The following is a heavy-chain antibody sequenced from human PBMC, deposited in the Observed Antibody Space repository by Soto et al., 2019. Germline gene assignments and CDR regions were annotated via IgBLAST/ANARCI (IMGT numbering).Heavy chain of an antibody. J-gene: IGHJ4*02. CDR2: ILYDGSSK. CDR3: AGGDGYIYGNTFDS. V-gene: IGHV3-30*04. D-gene: IGHD5-18*01. Sequence: QVQLVESGGGVVQPGRSLRLSCAASGFTFNNYAMHWVRQAPGKGLEWVTFILYDGSSKYYADSVTGRCTISRHNSRNPLYLRMNSLRAEDTAVYYCAGGDGYIYGNTFDSWGQGTLVTV. CDR1: GFTFNNYA.